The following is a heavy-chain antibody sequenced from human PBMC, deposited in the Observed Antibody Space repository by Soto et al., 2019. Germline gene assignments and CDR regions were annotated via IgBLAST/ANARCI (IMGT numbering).Heavy chain of an antibody. D-gene: IGHD2-2*01. CDR2: ISSSSSYI. Sequence: EVQLVESGGGLVKPGGSLRLSCAASGFTFSSYSMNWVRQAPGKGLEWVSSISSSSSYIYYADSVKGRFTISRDNAKXXXXXXXXXLRAEDTAVYYCAREYCSSTSCYVWYYYGMDVWGQGTTVTVSS. V-gene: IGHV3-21*01. CDR1: GFTFSSYS. CDR3: AREYCSSTSCYVWYYYGMDV. J-gene: IGHJ6*02.